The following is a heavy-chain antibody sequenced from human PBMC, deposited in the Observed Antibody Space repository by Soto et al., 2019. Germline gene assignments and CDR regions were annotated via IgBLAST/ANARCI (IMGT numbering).Heavy chain of an antibody. Sequence: EVQLVESGGGVVQPGGSLRLSCAASGFTVSSNYMSWVRQAPGEGLEWVSVIYSGGSTYYADSVKGRFIITRDNSKNTRYLQMNSLRAEDTAVYYCAREVCVGVTATGIGYWGQGTLVTVSS. CDR1: GFTVSSNY. D-gene: IGHD2-21*02. J-gene: IGHJ4*02. CDR2: IYSGGST. V-gene: IGHV3-66*01. CDR3: AREVCVGVTATGIGY.